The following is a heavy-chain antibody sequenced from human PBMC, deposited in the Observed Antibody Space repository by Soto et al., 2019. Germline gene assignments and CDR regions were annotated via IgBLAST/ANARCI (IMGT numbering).Heavy chain of an antibody. CDR3: ATIWGGGGYALIY. J-gene: IGHJ4*02. V-gene: IGHV3-11*01. CDR2: ISSGGTTT. D-gene: IGHD2-8*01. Sequence: QVQLVESGGGLVKPGGSLRLSCAASGFTFSDFYMSWIRQAPGKGLEWISYISSGGTTTYYTDSVKGRFTISRDNAKNSLYLQMNTLRDEDTAVYYCATIWGGGGYALIYWGQGTLVTVSS. CDR1: GFTFSDFY.